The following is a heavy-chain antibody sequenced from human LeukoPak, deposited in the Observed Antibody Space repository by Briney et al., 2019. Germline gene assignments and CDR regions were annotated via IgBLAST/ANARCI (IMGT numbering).Heavy chain of an antibody. CDR1: GFTFGTYW. J-gene: IGHJ4*02. CDR2: IKQDGSEK. CDR3: ARDRARTGTTLLDY. V-gene: IGHV3-7*03. D-gene: IGHD1-1*01. Sequence: GGSLRLSCVASGFTFGTYWMSWVRQAPGKGLEWVANIKQDGSEKDYVDSVKGRFTISRDNAKNSLYLQMNSPRVEDTAVYYCARDRARTGTTLLDYWGQGTLVIVSS.